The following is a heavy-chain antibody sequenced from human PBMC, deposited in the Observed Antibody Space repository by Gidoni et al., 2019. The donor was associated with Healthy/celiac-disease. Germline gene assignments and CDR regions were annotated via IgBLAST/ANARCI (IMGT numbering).Heavy chain of an antibody. CDR1: GFTFSSYA. CDR3: ARDCKVGYSYGLDY. D-gene: IGHD5-18*01. V-gene: IGHV3-30*04. CDR2: ISYDGSNK. J-gene: IGHJ4*02. Sequence: QVQLVESGGGVVQPGRSLRLSCAASGFTFSSYAMHWVRQAPGKGLEWVAVISYDGSNKYYADSVKGRFTISRDNSKNTLYLQMNSLRAEDTAVYYCARDCKVGYSYGLDYWGQGTLVTVSS.